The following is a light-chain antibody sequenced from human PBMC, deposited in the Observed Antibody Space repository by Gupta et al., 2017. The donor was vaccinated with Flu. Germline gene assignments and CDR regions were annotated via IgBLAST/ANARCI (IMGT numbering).Light chain of an antibody. J-gene: IGKJ4*01. CDR1: QTINMF. V-gene: IGKV1-39*01. Sequence: SPSSLSASVGDRVTITCRASQTINMFLNWYQQKPGKAPQLLITSTSNLKTGVPARFSGSGSGTNFSLTISSLQPEDFATYYCLESDSLPPTFGGGTQVEIK. CDR2: STS. CDR3: LESDSLPPT.